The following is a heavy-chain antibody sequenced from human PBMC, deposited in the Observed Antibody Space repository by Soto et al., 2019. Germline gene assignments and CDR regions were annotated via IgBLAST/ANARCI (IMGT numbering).Heavy chain of an antibody. CDR2: VYYSGST. D-gene: IGHD5-18*01. J-gene: IGHJ4*02. CDR3: ASSPPAMVAPNI. Sequence: TLSLTCTVSGGSVSSYSWTWVRQPPGKGLEWIGYVYYSGSTHYNPSLKSRVTISLDTSKNQFSLKLTSVTAADTAMYFCASSPPAMVAPNIWGQGTLVTVS. V-gene: IGHV4-59*02. CDR1: GGSVSSYS.